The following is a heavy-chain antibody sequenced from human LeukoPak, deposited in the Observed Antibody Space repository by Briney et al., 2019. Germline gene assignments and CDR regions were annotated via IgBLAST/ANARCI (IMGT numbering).Heavy chain of an antibody. Sequence: SETLSLTCAVYGGSFSGYYWSWIRQPPGKGLEWIGEINHSGSTNYNPSLKSRVTISVDTSKNQFSLKLSSVTAADTAVYYCAREWGYCSGGSCCAIDPWGQGTLVTVSS. CDR2: INHSGST. J-gene: IGHJ5*02. CDR3: AREWGYCSGGSCCAIDP. V-gene: IGHV4-34*01. D-gene: IGHD2-15*01. CDR1: GGSFSGYY.